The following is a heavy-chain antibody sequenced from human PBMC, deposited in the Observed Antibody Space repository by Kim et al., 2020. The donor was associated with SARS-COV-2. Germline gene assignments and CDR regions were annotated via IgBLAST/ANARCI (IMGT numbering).Heavy chain of an antibody. D-gene: IGHD3-22*01. V-gene: IGHV4-39*01. CDR1: GGSISSSSYY. J-gene: IGHJ3*02. CDR2: IYYSGST. Sequence: SETLSLTCTVSGGSISSSSYYWGWIRQPPGKGLEWIGSIYYSGSTYYNPSLKSRVTISVDTSKNQFSLKLSSVTAADTAVYYCASRVTMIVVDDAFDIWGQGTMVTVSS. CDR3: ASRVTMIVVDDAFDI.